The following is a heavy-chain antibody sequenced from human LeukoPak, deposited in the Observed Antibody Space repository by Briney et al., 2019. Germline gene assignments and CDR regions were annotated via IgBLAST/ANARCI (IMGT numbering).Heavy chain of an antibody. CDR2: IYYSGST. CDR1: GFSFSSCAMH. D-gene: IGHD5-18*01. V-gene: IGHV4-31*02. CDR3: AREGYSYGLVIYYYGMDV. Sequence: LRLSCSASGFSFSSCAMHWVRQAPGKGLEWIGYIYYSGSTYYNPSLKSRVTISVDTSKNQFSLKLSSVTAADTAVYYCAREGYSYGLVIYYYGMDVWGQGTTVTVSS. J-gene: IGHJ6*02.